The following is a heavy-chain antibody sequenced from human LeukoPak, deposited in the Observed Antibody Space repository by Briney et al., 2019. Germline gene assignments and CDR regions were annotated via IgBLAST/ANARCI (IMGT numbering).Heavy chain of an antibody. CDR3: ARGSSSSPLDY. Sequence: ASVKVSCKASGGTFSSYAISWVRQAPGQGLEWMGRIIPILGIANYAQKFQGRVTITADKSTSTAYMELSSLRSEDTAVYYCARGSSSSPLDYWGQGTLVTVSS. J-gene: IGHJ4*02. D-gene: IGHD6-6*01. V-gene: IGHV1-69*04. CDR1: GGTFSSYA. CDR2: IIPILGIA.